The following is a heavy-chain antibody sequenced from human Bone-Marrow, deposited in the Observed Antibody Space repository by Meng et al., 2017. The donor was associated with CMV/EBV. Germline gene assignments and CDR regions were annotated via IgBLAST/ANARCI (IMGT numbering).Heavy chain of an antibody. D-gene: IGHD5-24*01. J-gene: IGHJ5*02. Sequence: SGPTLVKPTQTLTLTCPFTGFALSSSGVGVGWIRQPPGETLEWRALIYWNDDKRFSPSLKSRLTIIMDISKNQVVLTMTNMDHVDTATYYCARARWLNLGLPIDPWGQGILVTVSS. CDR2: IYWNDDK. CDR3: ARARWLNLGLPIDP. CDR1: GFALSSSGVG. V-gene: IGHV2-5*01.